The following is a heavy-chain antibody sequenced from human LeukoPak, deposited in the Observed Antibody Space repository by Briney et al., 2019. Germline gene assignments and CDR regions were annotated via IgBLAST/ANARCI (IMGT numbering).Heavy chain of an antibody. Sequence: GGSLRLSCTVSGFTVSSNSMSWVRQAPGKGLEWVSFIYSDNTHYSDSVKGRFTISRDNSKNTLYLQMNSLRAEDTAVYYCAKDLALRYFDLWGRGTLVTVSS. V-gene: IGHV3-66*03. CDR1: GFTVSSNS. CDR3: AKDLALRYFDL. J-gene: IGHJ2*01. CDR2: IYSDNT.